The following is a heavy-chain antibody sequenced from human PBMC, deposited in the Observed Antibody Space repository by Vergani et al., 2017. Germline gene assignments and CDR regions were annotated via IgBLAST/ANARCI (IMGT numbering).Heavy chain of an antibody. CDR2: IDPSDSYT. J-gene: IGHJ4*02. V-gene: IGHV5-10-1*01. CDR3: ARGPLDGYNYQDY. Sequence: EVQLVQSGAEAKKPGESLKISCKGSGYSFTSYWISWVRQMPGKGLEWMGSIDPSDSYTNYNPSFQGHVTISVDKSISTAYLQWSSLKASDTAMYYCARGPLDGYNYQDYWGQGTLVTVSS. CDR1: GYSFTSYW. D-gene: IGHD5-24*01.